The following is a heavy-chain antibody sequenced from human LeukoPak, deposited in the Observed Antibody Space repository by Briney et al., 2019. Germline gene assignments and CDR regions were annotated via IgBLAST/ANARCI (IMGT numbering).Heavy chain of an antibody. CDR1: GFTFGDYA. V-gene: IGHV3-49*04. D-gene: IGHD3-3*01. Sequence: PGGSLRLSCTASGFTFGDYAMSWVRQAPGKGLEWVGFIRSKAYGGTTEYAASVKGRFTISRDDSKSIAYLQMNSLKTEDTAVYYCSYDFWSGYYPSLDYWGPGTLVTVSS. CDR2: IRSKAYGGTT. J-gene: IGHJ4*02. CDR3: SYDFWSGYYPSLDY.